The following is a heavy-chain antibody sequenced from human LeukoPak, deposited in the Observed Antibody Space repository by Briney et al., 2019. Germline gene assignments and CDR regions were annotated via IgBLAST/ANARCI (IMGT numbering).Heavy chain of an antibody. CDR3: AKETPNTGWFDP. CDR1: GHTFTTYY. J-gene: IGHJ5*02. V-gene: IGHV1-46*01. CDR2: INPSGDGT. D-gene: IGHD1-14*01. Sequence: GASVKVSCKASGHTFTTYYVHLVRQAPGQGLEWMGVINPSGDGTNYPQRFQGRVTLTRDTCTSTVYMELSSLRSEDTAIYYCAKETPNTGWFDPWGQGTLVTVSS.